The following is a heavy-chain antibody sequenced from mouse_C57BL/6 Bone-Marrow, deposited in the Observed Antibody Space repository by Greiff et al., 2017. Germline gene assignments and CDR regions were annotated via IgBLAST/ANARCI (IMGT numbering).Heavy chain of an antibody. D-gene: IGHD2-12*01. Sequence: EVHLVESGGGLVKPGGSLKLSCAASGFTFSSYTMSWVRQTPEKRLEWVATISGGGGNTYYPDSGKGRCTLSRDNAKNTLYLQMSSLRAEDTALFYCAREGYSNDDAMDYWGQGTSVTVSS. CDR1: GFTFSSYT. V-gene: IGHV5-9*01. CDR2: ISGGGGNT. CDR3: AREGYSNDDAMDY. J-gene: IGHJ4*01.